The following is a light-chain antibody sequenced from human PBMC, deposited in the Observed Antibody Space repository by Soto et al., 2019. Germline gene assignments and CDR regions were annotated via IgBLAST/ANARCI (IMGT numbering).Light chain of an antibody. Sequence: EIVLTQSPGTLSLSPGQRATLSCRASESFSRDYLAWYQQRLGQAPRLLIYGASSGATGIPDRFSGSGSGTDFTLTISRLEPEDFAIYYCQQYGGVPYTFGQGTKLEIK. J-gene: IGKJ2*01. V-gene: IGKV3-20*01. CDR1: ESFSRDY. CDR3: QQYGGVPYT. CDR2: GAS.